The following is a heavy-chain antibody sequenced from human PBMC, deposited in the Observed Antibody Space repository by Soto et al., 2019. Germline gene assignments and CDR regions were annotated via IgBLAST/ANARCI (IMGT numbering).Heavy chain of an antibody. D-gene: IGHD1-26*01. V-gene: IGHV1-3*01. J-gene: IGHJ5*02. CDR1: GYTFTSYA. CDR2: INAGNGNT. CDR3: ARARYYLNWFDP. Sequence: QVQLVQSGAEVKKPGASVKVSCKASGYTFTSYAMHWVRQAPGQRLEWMGWINAGNGNTKYSQKFQGRVTITRDTSVSTAYMELSSLRSEDTAVYYCARARYYLNWFDPWGQGTLVTVSS.